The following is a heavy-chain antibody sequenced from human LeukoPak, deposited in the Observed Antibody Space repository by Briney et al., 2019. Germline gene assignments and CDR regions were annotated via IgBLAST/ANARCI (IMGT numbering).Heavy chain of an antibody. J-gene: IGHJ5*02. Sequence: TETLSLTCTVSGVSISSSSYYWGWIRQPPGKGLEWIGSIYYSGSTYYNPSLKSRVTISVDTSKNQFSLKLSSVTAADTAVYYCARDMIVVVITMGNWFDPWGQGTLVTVSS. CDR2: IYYSGST. D-gene: IGHD3-22*01. CDR1: GVSISSSSYY. CDR3: ARDMIVVVITMGNWFDP. V-gene: IGHV4-39*07.